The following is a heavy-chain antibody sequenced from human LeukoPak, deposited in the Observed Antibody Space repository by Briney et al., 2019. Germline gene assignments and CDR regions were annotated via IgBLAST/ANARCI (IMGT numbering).Heavy chain of an antibody. CDR1: GFTFSSYE. CDR3: ARAGYCSGGSCYYMSFGMDV. CDR2: ISSSGSTI. V-gene: IGHV3-48*03. Sequence: GGSLRLSCAASGFTFSSYEMNWVRQAPGKGLEWVSYISSSGSTIHYADSVKGRFTISRDNAKNSLYLQMNSLRAEDTAVYYCARAGYCSGGSCYYMSFGMDVWGKGTTVTVSS. J-gene: IGHJ6*04. D-gene: IGHD2-15*01.